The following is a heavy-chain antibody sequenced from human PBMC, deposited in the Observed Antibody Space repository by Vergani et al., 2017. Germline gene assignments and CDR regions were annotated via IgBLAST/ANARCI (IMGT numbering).Heavy chain of an antibody. CDR3: ARHRRSIVVALYYYYMDV. V-gene: IGHV1-69*01. Sequence: QVQLVQSGAEVKKPGSSVKVSCKASGGTFSSYAISWVRQAPGQGLEWMGGIIPIFGTANYAQKFQGRVTITADESTSTAYMELSSLRSEDTAVYYCARHRRSIVVALYYYYMDVWGKGTTVTVSS. D-gene: IGHD2-2*01. CDR2: IIPIFGTA. CDR1: GGTFSSYA. J-gene: IGHJ6*03.